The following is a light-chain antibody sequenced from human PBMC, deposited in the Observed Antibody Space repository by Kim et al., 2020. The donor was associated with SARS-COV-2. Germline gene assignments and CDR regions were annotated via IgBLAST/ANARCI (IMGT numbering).Light chain of an antibody. CDR1: SSNIGSNT. CDR2: SNN. CDR3: AAWDDSLNEEV. V-gene: IGLV1-44*01. Sequence: QSVLTQPPSASGTPGQRVTISCSGSSSNIGSNTVNWYQQLPGTAPKLLIYSNNQRPSGVPDRFSCSKSGTSASLAISGLQSEDEADYYCAAWDDSLNEEVFGGGTQLTVL. J-gene: IGLJ3*02.